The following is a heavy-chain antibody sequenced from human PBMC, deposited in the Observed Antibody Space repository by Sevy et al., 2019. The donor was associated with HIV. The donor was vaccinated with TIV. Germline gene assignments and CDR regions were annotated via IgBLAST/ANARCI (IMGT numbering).Heavy chain of an antibody. CDR2: ISSSSSTI. CDR3: ARGEGRYGSGSFDY. CDR1: GFTFSSYS. Sequence: GGSLRLSCAASGFTFSSYSMNWVRQAPGKGLEWVSYISSSSSTIFFTDSVKGRFTISRDNAKNSLFLQRNSLRDEDTAVYYCARGEGRYGSGSFDYWGQGTRVTVSS. J-gene: IGHJ4*02. V-gene: IGHV3-48*02. D-gene: IGHD3-10*01.